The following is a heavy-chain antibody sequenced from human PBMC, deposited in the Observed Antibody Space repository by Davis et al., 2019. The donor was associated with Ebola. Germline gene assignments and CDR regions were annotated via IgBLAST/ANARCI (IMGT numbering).Heavy chain of an antibody. J-gene: IGHJ6*02. D-gene: IGHD6-13*01. CDR2: IWYDGSNK. CDR1: RFTFSSYA. Sequence: GESLKISCAASRFTFSSYAMHWVRQAPCKGLEWVAVIWYDGSNKYYADSVKGRFTISRDNSKNTLYLQMNSLRADDTAVYYCARYPGMAAAGTGYYYGMDVWGQGTTVTVSS. V-gene: IGHV3-33*01. CDR3: ARYPGMAAAGTGYYYGMDV.